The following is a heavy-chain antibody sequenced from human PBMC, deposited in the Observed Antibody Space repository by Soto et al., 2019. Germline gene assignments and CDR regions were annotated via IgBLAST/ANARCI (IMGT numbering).Heavy chain of an antibody. J-gene: IGHJ6*02. V-gene: IGHV4-59*01. CDR2: MYNTGST. CDR1: GGSISGYY. D-gene: IGHD2-2*01. Sequence: SETLSLTCTVSGGSISGYYWSWIRQPPGKGLEWIGYMYNTGSTVYNPSFKSRVTISVDTSKNQFSLKLNSVTAADTAVYYCARIIGYCISTSCYGMEVWGQGTTVTVSS. CDR3: ARIIGYCISTSCYGMEV.